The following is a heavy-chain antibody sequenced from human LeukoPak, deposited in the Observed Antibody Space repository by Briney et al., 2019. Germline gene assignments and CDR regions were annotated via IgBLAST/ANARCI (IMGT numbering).Heavy chain of an antibody. J-gene: IGHJ4*02. Sequence: PSQTLSLTCTVSVGSISSGDYYWRWIRQPPGKGLEWIGYIYYSGCTYYNPSLKSRVTISVDTSKNQFSLKLSSVTAADTAVYYCARGSPPRGGIAAAGPTIGFDYWGQGTLVTVSS. CDR3: ARGSPPRGGIAAAGPTIGFDY. CDR2: IYYSGCT. CDR1: VGSISSGDYY. D-gene: IGHD6-13*01. V-gene: IGHV4-30-4*01.